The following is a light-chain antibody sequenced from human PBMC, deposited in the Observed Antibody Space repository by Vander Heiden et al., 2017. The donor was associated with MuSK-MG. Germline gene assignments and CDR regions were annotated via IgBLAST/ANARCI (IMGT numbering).Light chain of an antibody. V-gene: IGLV4-69*01. Sequence: QLVLTQSPSASASLGASVKLTCTLNSGHSGYAIAWHQQQPEKGPRYLMKVNSDGSHSKGDGIPDRFSGSSSGAERYLTISSLHSEDEADYYCQTWGAGIRVFGGGTKLTVL. CDR2: VNSDGSH. CDR3: QTWGAGIRV. CDR1: SGHSGYA. J-gene: IGLJ3*02.